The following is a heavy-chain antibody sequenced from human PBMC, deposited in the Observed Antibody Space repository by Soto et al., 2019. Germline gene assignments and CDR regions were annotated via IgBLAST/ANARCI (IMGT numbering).Heavy chain of an antibody. CDR1: GFTFSSYA. D-gene: IGHD1-20*01. CDR2: VSGSGGST. CDR3: AKPPDYNWNDY. J-gene: IGHJ4*02. V-gene: IGHV3-23*01. Sequence: EVQLLESGGGLVQPGGSLRLSCAASGFTFSSYAMSWVRQAPGKGLECISAVSGSGGSTYYADSVKGRFTISRDNSKDTLYLQMNNLRAEDTAVYYCAKPPDYNWNDYWGQGTLVTVSS.